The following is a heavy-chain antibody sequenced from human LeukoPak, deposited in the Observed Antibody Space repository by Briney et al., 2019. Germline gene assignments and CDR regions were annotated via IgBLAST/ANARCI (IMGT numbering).Heavy chain of an antibody. CDR2: IIPILGIA. J-gene: IGHJ4*02. D-gene: IGHD3-16*01. CDR3: ARIGRWGTQVDY. V-gene: IGHV1-69*02. Sequence: VASVKVSCKASGGTFSSYTISWVRRAPGQGLEWMGRIIPILGIANYAQKFQGRVTITADKSTSTAYMELSSLRSEDTAVYYCARIGRWGTQVDYWGQGTLVTVSS. CDR1: GGTFSSYT.